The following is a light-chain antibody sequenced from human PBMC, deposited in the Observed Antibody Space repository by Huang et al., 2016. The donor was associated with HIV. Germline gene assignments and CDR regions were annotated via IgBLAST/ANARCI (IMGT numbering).Light chain of an antibody. CDR2: GAS. Sequence: EIVLTQSPGTLSLSPGERATLSCRARQSVSSSYLAWDQQKPGQAPRLLIYGASSRATGIPDRFSGSGSGTDFTLTISRLEPEDFAVYYCQQYGSSPTFGQGTKVEIK. J-gene: IGKJ1*01. V-gene: IGKV3-20*01. CDR3: QQYGSSPT. CDR1: QSVSSSY.